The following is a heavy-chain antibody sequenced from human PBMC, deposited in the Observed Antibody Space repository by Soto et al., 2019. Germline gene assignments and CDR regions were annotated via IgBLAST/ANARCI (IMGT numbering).Heavy chain of an antibody. CDR3: AHGSGWLSDH. Sequence: QITLKESGPPLVKPTQTLTLTCTFSGFSLSSPAVGVNWIRQPPGKALEWLALIYWDDDKQYSPSLKNRLTITKDTSKNQVVLTMTNMDPVDTATYCCAHGSGWLSDHWGQGTLVTVSS. J-gene: IGHJ4*02. CDR2: IYWDDDK. D-gene: IGHD6-19*01. CDR1: GFSLSSPAVG. V-gene: IGHV2-5*02.